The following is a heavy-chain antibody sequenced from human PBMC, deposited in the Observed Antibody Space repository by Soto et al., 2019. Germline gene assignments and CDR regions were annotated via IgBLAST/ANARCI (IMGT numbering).Heavy chain of an antibody. D-gene: IGHD3-22*01. CDR2: ISGSGGST. Sequence: EVQLLESGGGLVQPGGSLRLSCAASGFTFSSYAMSWVRQVPGRGLEWVSTISGSGGSTYYADSVKGRFTISRDNSKNTLDLQMNSLRAEDTAVYYCAKSPDNGGNYYGGEDCWGQGTLVTVSS. J-gene: IGHJ4*02. CDR1: GFTFSSYA. V-gene: IGHV3-23*01. CDR3: AKSPDNGGNYYGGEDC.